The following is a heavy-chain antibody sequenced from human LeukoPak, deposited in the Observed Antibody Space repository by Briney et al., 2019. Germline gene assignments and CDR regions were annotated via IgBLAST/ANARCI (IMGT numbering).Heavy chain of an antibody. CDR1: GYRFTSYW. V-gene: IGHV5-51*01. CDR3: ARQDIVVVLAATRVYYYYYMDV. Sequence: GESLKISCKGSGYRFTSYWIGWVRPVPGKGLEWMGIIYPGDSDTSFSPSFQGQVTISADKSISTAYLQWSSLKASATAMYYCARQDIVVVLAATRVYYYYYMDVWGKGTTVTISS. CDR2: IYPGDSDT. J-gene: IGHJ6*03. D-gene: IGHD2-2*01.